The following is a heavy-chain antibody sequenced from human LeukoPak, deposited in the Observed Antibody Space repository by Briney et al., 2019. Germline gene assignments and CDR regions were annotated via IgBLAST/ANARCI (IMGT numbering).Heavy chain of an antibody. V-gene: IGHV4-59*01. Sequence: SETLSLTCTVSGGSISSYYWSWIRQPPGKGLEWIGYIYYSGSTNYNPSLKSRVTISVDTSKNQFSLKLSSVTAADTAVYYCARGLVVVRHMDVWGKGTTVTISS. J-gene: IGHJ6*03. CDR1: GGSISSYY. CDR3: ARGLVVVRHMDV. D-gene: IGHD3-22*01. CDR2: IYYSGST.